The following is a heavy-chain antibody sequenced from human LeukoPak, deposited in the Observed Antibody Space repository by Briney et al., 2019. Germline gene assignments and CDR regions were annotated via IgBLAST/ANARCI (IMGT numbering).Heavy chain of an antibody. J-gene: IGHJ4*02. CDR1: GGTFSSYA. D-gene: IGHD3-10*01. Sequence: GASVKVSCKASGGTFSSYAISWVRQAPGQGLEWMGGIIPIFGTANYAQKFQGRVTITADKSTSTAYMELSSLRSEDTAVYYCARDLSRPNRKDGSGSYYRMYYFDYWGQGTLVTVSS. CDR2: IIPIFGTA. CDR3: ARDLSRPNRKDGSGSYYRMYYFDY. V-gene: IGHV1-69*06.